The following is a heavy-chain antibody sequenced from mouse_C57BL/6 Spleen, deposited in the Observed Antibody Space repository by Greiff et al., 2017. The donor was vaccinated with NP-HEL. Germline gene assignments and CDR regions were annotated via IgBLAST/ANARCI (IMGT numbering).Heavy chain of an antibody. Sequence: QVQLQQSGAELARPGASVKLSCKASGYTFTSSGISWVKQRTGQGLEWIGEIYPRSGNTYYNEKFKGKATLTADKSSSTAYMELRSLTSEDSAVYFCARPGRVAHWYFDVWGTGTTVTVSS. CDR2: IYPRSGNT. CDR3: ARPGRVAHWYFDV. V-gene: IGHV1-81*01. CDR1: GYTFTSSG. D-gene: IGHD3-3*01. J-gene: IGHJ1*03.